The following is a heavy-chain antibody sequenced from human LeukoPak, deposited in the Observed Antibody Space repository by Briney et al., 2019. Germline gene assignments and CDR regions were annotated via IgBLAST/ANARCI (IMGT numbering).Heavy chain of an antibody. CDR2: INPNSGGT. V-gene: IGHV1-2*02. J-gene: IGHJ4*02. D-gene: IGHD3-22*01. Sequence: ASVKVSCKASGGTFSSYAISWVRQAPGQGLEWMGWINPNSGGTNYAQKFQGRVTMTRDTSISTAYMELSRLRSDDTAVYYCARDIRAYYYDSSGYYDYWGQGTLVTVSS. CDR3: ARDIRAYYYDSSGYYDY. CDR1: GGTFSSYA.